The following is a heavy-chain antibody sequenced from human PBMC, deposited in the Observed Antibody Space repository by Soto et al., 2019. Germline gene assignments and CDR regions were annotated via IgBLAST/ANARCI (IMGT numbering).Heavy chain of an antibody. V-gene: IGHV1-69*12. CDR1: GGTFSSYA. CDR3: ARDGYYYDSSGYYYYFDY. D-gene: IGHD3-22*01. CDR2: IIPIFGTA. Sequence: QVQLVRSGAEVKKPGSSVKVSCKASGGTFSSYAISWVRQAPGQGLEWMGGIIPIFGTANYAQKFQGRVTITADESTSTAYMELSSLRSEDTAVYYCARDGYYYDSSGYYYYFDYWGQGTLVTVSS. J-gene: IGHJ4*02.